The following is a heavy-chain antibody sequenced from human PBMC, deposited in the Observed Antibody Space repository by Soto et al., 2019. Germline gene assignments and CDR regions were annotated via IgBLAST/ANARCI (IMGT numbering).Heavy chain of an antibody. CDR3: VKAYGSGSRPYYYYGMDV. V-gene: IGHV3-64D*06. J-gene: IGHJ6*02. D-gene: IGHD3-10*01. CDR1: GFTFSSYA. CDR2: ISSNGGST. Sequence: GGSLRLSCSASGFTFSSYAMHWVRQAPGKGLEYVSAISSNGGSTYYADSVKGRFTISRDNSKNTLYLQMSSLRAEDTAVYYCVKAYGSGSRPYYYYGMDVWGQGTTVTVSS.